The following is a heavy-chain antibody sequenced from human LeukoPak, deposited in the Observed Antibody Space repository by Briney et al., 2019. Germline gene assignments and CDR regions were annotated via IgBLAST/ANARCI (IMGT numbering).Heavy chain of an antibody. CDR1: GGSISSYY. CDR2: IYTSGST. Sequence: SEILSLTCTVSGGSISSYYWSWIRQPAGKGLEWIGRIYTSGSTNYNPSLKSRVTMSVDTSKNQFSLKLSSVTAADTAVYYCARGFRRSGVAVAVNDAFDIWGQGTMVTVSS. V-gene: IGHV4-4*07. D-gene: IGHD6-19*01. CDR3: ARGFRRSGVAVAVNDAFDI. J-gene: IGHJ3*02.